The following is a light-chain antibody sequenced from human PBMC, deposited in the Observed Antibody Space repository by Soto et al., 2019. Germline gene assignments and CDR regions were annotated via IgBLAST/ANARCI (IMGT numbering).Light chain of an antibody. CDR2: LNSDGSH. V-gene: IGLV4-69*01. Sequence: QLVLTQSPSASASLGASVKLTCTLSSGHSSYAIAWHQQQPEKGPRYLMKLNSDGSHSKGDGIPDRFSGSSSGAERYLTISSLQSEDEADYYGQTWGNGPVVFGGGTKLTVL. CDR3: QTWGNGPVV. J-gene: IGLJ2*01. CDR1: SGHSSYA.